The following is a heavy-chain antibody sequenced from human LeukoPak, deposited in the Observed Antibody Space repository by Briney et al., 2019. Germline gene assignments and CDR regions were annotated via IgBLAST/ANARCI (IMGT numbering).Heavy chain of an antibody. Sequence: SETLSLTCSVSGGSISSSSYYWGWIRQPPGKGLEWIGTIYYSGNTYYNPSLKSPVTISVDTSKNQFSLKLSSVTAADTAVYYCARVYCSGGSCYFDYWGQGTLVTVSS. CDR3: ARVYCSGGSCYFDY. D-gene: IGHD2-15*01. J-gene: IGHJ4*02. V-gene: IGHV4-39*07. CDR1: GGSISSSSYY. CDR2: IYYSGNT.